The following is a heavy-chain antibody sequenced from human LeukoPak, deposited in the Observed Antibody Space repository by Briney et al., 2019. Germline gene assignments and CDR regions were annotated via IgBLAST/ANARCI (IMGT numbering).Heavy chain of an antibody. CDR3: ARDVFGDYLDY. CDR1: GGSTSSYY. D-gene: IGHD3-10*02. Sequence: SETLSLTCTVSGGSTSSYYWSWIRQPPGKGLEWIGYIYYSGSTNYNPSLKSRVTISVDTSKNQFPLKLSSVTAADTAVYYCARDVFGDYLDYWGQGTLVTVSS. J-gene: IGHJ4*02. CDR2: IYYSGST. V-gene: IGHV4-59*01.